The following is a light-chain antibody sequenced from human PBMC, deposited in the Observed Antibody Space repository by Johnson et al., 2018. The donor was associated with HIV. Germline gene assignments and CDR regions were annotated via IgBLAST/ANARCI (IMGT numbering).Light chain of an antibody. CDR3: ATWDTSLSTGGV. J-gene: IGLJ1*01. CDR2: ENN. Sequence: VLTQPPSVSAAPGQKVTISCSGSSSTIGDNFVSWYQQFPGAAPKLLIFENNKRPSGIPDRFSGSNSGTSATLDITGLQTGDEADYYCATWDTSLSTGGVVVTETKLTVL. V-gene: IGLV1-51*02. CDR1: SSTIGDNF.